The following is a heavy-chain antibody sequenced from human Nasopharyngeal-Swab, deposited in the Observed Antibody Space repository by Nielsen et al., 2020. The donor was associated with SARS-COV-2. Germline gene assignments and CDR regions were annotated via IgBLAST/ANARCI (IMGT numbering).Heavy chain of an antibody. J-gene: IGHJ3*02. CDR1: GFTFSSYG. CDR2: IRYDGSNK. Sequence: GESLKISCAASGFTFSSYGMHWVRQAPGKGLEWVAVIRYDGSNKYYADSVKGRFTISRDNSKNTLYLQMNSLRAEDTAVYYCARAAYSGSYYGAFDIWGQGTMVTVSS. D-gene: IGHD1-26*01. CDR3: ARAAYSGSYYGAFDI. V-gene: IGHV3-33*01.